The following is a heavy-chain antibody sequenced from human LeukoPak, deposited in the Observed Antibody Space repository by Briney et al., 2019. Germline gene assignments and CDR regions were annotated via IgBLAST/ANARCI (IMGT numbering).Heavy chain of an antibody. CDR2: INSDGSST. D-gene: IGHD3-22*01. CDR1: GFTFSGSA. V-gene: IGHV3-74*01. J-gene: IGHJ3*02. Sequence: PGGSLRLSCAASGFTFSGSAMHWVRQAPGKGLVWVSRINSDGSSTSYADSVKGRFTISRDNAKNTLYLQMNSLRAEDTAVYYCARNYDSSGYYYGYDAFDIWGQGTMVTVSS. CDR3: ARNYDSSGYYYGYDAFDI.